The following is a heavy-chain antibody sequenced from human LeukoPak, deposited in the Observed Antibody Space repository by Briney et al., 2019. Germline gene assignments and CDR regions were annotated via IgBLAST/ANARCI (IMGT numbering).Heavy chain of an antibody. Sequence: PSETLSLTCTVSGGSISSSSYYWGWIRQPPGKGLEWIGSIYYSGSTYYNPSLKSRVTVSVDTSKNQFSLKLRSVTAADTAVYYCARGDVEPYAFDIWGQGTMVTVSS. CDR1: GGSISSSSYY. V-gene: IGHV4-39*07. CDR2: IYYSGST. D-gene: IGHD1-14*01. CDR3: ARGDVEPYAFDI. J-gene: IGHJ3*02.